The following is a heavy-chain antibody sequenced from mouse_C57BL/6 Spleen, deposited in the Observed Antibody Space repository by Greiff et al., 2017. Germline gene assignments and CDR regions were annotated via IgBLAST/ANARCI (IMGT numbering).Heavy chain of an antibody. J-gene: IGHJ2*01. Sequence: EVQLVESGGGLVKPGGSLKLSCAASGFTFSSYAMSWVRQTPEKRLEWVATISDGGSYTYYPDNVKGRFTISRDNAKNNLYLQMSHLKSEDTAMYYCTTAQAKANYWGQGTTLTVSS. CDR3: TTAQAKANY. CDR1: GFTFSSYA. CDR2: ISDGGSYT. V-gene: IGHV5-4*01. D-gene: IGHD3-2*02.